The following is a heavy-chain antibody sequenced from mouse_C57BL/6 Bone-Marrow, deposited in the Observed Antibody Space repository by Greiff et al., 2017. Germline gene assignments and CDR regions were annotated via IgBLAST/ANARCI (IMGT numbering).Heavy chain of an antibody. J-gene: IGHJ1*03. V-gene: IGHV10-1*01. CDR2: IRSKSNNYAT. CDR1: GFSFNTYA. D-gene: IGHD1-1*01. Sequence: GGGLVQPKGSLKLSCAASGFSFNTYAMNWVRQAPGKGLEWVARIRSKSNNYATYYADSVKDRFTISRDDSESMLYLQMNNLKSEDTAMYYCVRQDYGSSYDWYFDVWGTGTTVTVSS. CDR3: VRQDYGSSYDWYFDV.